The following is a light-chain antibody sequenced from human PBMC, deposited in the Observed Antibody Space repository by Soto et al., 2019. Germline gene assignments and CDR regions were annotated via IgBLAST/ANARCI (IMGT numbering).Light chain of an antibody. V-gene: IGLV2-14*01. J-gene: IGLJ1*01. CDR3: SSYTSSTSLDV. CDR1: SSDVGGYNY. Sequence: SGLAQPASVSGSPGQSITISCTGTSSDVGGYNYVSWYQQHPGKAPKLMIYEVSNRPSGVSIRFSGSKSGNTASLTISGLQAEDEADYYCSSYTSSTSLDVFGTGTKVTVL. CDR2: EVS.